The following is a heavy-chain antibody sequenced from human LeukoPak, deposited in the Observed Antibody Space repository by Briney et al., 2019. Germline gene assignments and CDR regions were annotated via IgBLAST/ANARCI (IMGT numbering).Heavy chain of an antibody. CDR2: INWNGGST. V-gene: IGHV3-20*04. J-gene: IGHJ1*01. CDR1: GFTFDDYG. D-gene: IGHD6-13*01. Sequence: TGGSLRLSCAASGFTFDDYGMSWVRQAPGKGLEWVSGINWNGGSTGYADSVKGRFTISRDNAKNSLYLQMNSLRAEDTALYYCAKAGYSSSWPAEYFQHWGQGTLVTVSS. CDR3: AKAGYSSSWPAEYFQH.